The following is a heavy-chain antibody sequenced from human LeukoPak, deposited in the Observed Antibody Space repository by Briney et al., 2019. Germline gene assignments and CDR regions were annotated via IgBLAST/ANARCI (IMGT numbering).Heavy chain of an antibody. V-gene: IGHV3-23*01. CDR2: ISGSGGST. J-gene: IGHJ5*02. Sequence: GGSLRLSCVASGFTFSSYSMHWVRQAPGKGLEWVSAISGSGGSTYYADSVKGRFTISRDNSKNTLYLQMNSLRAEDTAVYYCAKEGDSSLILWFDPWGQGTLVTVSS. D-gene: IGHD6-13*01. CDR1: GFTFSSYS. CDR3: AKEGDSSLILWFDP.